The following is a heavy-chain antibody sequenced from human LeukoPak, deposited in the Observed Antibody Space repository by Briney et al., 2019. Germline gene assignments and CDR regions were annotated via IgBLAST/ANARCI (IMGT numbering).Heavy chain of an antibody. CDR3: ARSKYYYDSSGYYP. CDR2: IYYSGST. V-gene: IGHV4-59*11. D-gene: IGHD3-22*01. J-gene: IGHJ4*02. Sequence: SETLSLTCTVSGGSISSHYWSWIRQPPGKGLEWIGYIYYSGSTNYYPSLKSRVTISVDTSKNQFSLKLSSVTAADTAVYYCARSKYYYDSSGYYPWGQGTLVTVSS. CDR1: GGSISSHY.